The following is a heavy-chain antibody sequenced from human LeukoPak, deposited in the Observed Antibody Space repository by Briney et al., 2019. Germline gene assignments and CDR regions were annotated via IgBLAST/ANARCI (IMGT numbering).Heavy chain of an antibody. CDR3: ARAGYCTNGVCYLRWLRYNMGFDY. J-gene: IGHJ4*02. V-gene: IGHV4-34*01. D-gene: IGHD2-8*01. Sequence: SETLSLTCAAYGGSFSGYYWSWIRQPPGKGLEWIWAINGSGSTTYNPYLKSRVTISVYTSKNQFSLKLSSVTAADTAVYYCARAGYCTNGVCYLRWLRYNMGFDYWGQGTLVTVSS. CDR1: GGSFSGYY. CDR2: INGSGST.